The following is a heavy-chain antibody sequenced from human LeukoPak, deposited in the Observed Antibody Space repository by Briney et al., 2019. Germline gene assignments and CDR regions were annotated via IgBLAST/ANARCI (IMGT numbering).Heavy chain of an antibody. CDR1: GDSIKSGSNY. D-gene: IGHD3-3*01. J-gene: IGHJ6*03. CDR2: IDSSGTT. Sequence: PSETLSLTCTVSGDSIKSGSNYWNWVRQSAGKGLEWIGRIDSSGTTYYNPSLKSRVTISVDTSNNHFSLKLTSVTAADTAVHYCARDRITIFGVPEDYYYIDVWGKGTTVTVSS. V-gene: IGHV4-61*02. CDR3: ARDRITIFGVPEDYYYIDV.